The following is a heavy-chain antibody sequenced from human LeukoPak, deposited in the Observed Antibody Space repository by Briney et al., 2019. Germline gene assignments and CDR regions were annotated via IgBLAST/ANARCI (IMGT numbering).Heavy chain of an antibody. V-gene: IGHV1-2*02. CDR2: INPNDGDT. J-gene: IGHJ4*02. Sequence: ASVKVSCKASGYTFTDYYMHWVRQAPGQGFEWMGWINPNDGDTNYAQKFQGRVTMTRDTSISTVHMEVSRLRSDDTAVYYCARANFLYCSSSTCLFDYWGQGTLVTVSS. CDR1: GYTFTDYY. CDR3: ARANFLYCSSSTCLFDY. D-gene: IGHD2-2*01.